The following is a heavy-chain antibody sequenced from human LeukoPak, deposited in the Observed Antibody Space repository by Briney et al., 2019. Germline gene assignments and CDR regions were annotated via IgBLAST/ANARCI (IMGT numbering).Heavy chain of an antibody. CDR1: GYTFTSYA. CDR2: INAGYGNT. CDR3: ARDYIVGATPLDY. D-gene: IGHD1-26*01. Sequence: GASVKVSCKASGYTFTSYAMHWVRQAPGQRLEWMGWINAGYGNTKYSQKFQGRVTITRDTSASTAYMELSSLRSEDTAVYYCARDYIVGATPLDYWGQGTLVTVSS. V-gene: IGHV1-3*01. J-gene: IGHJ4*02.